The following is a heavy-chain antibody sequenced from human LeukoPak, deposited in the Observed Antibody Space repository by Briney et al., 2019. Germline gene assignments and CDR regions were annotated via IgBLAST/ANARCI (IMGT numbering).Heavy chain of an antibody. V-gene: IGHV1-2*02. J-gene: IGHJ4*02. CDR3: ARAALYCSRTICYHYSDS. CDR1: GYTFTSYD. CDR2: INPNSGGT. D-gene: IGHD2-2*01. Sequence: ASVKVSCKASGYTFTSYDINWVRQAPGQGLEWMGWINPNSGGTNYAQKFQGRVTMTRDTSISTAYMELSRLRSDDTVVYYCARAALYCSRTICYHYSDSWGQGTLVTVSS.